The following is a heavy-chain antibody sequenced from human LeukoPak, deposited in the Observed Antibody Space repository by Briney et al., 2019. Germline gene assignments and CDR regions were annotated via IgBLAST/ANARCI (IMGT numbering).Heavy chain of an antibody. D-gene: IGHD3-22*01. CDR2: INPNSGDT. J-gene: IGHJ1*01. CDR3: ARGNYDSSDFEYFQH. V-gene: IGHV1-2*02. Sequence: ASVKVSCKASGYTFTSYYIHWVRQAPGQGLEWMGWINPNSGDTNFAQKFQGRVTMTKDTSTSTVYMEVSRLRSDDTAVFYCARGNYDSSDFEYFQHWGQGTLVTVSS. CDR1: GYTFTSYY.